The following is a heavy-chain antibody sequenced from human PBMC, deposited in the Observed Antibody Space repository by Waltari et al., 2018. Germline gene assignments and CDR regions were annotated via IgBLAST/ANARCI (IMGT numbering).Heavy chain of an antibody. D-gene: IGHD5-18*01. CDR3: ATDGGYSYGYPYYFDY. V-gene: IGHV1-24*01. Sequence: QVQLVQSGAEVKKPGASVKVSCKVSGYTLTELSMHWVRQAPGKGLEWMGGFDPEDGETIYAQKFQGRVTMTEDTSTDTAYMELSSLRSEDTAVFYCATDGGYSYGYPYYFDYWGQGTLVTVSS. CDR1: GYTLTELS. J-gene: IGHJ4*02. CDR2: FDPEDGET.